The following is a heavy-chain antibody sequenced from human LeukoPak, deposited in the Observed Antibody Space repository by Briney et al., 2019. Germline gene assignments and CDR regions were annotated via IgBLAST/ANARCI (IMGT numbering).Heavy chain of an antibody. V-gene: IGHV3-48*01. D-gene: IGHD1-26*01. CDR3: ARTKWERPYDY. J-gene: IGHJ4*02. Sequence: GGSLRLSCAASGFTFSGYNMNWVRQAPGKGLEWVSFISSGGSTTHYADSVKGRFTISRDNAKNSLYLQMNSLRAEDTAVYYCARTKWERPYDYWGQGTLVTVSS. CDR2: ISSGGSTT. CDR1: GFTFSGYN.